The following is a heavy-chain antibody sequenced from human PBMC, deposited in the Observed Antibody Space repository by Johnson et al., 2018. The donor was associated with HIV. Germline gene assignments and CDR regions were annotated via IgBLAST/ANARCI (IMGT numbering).Heavy chain of an antibody. Sequence: VQLVESGGGLVQPGGSLRLSCAASGFTFDDYAMHWVRQAPGKGLEWVSYISSSGSTIYYADSVKGRFTISRDNSINTVSLQRNSLRAEDTAVYYCAKGEVGHMGNTRESTLDIWGQGTMVIVSS. CDR3: AKGEVGHMGNTRESTLDI. J-gene: IGHJ3*02. CDR2: ISSSGSTI. CDR1: GFTFDDYA. V-gene: IGHV3-48*03. D-gene: IGHD7-27*01.